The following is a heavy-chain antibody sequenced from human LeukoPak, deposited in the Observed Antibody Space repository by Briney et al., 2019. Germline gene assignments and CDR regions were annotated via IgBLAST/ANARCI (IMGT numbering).Heavy chain of an antibody. J-gene: IGHJ4*02. CDR3: ARGLVQRYCSSTSCYIFDY. CDR1: GGSFSGYY. D-gene: IGHD2-2*02. CDR2: INHSGST. Sequence: SETLSLTCAVYGGSFSGYYWSWIRQPPGKGLEWIGEINHSGSTNYNPSLKSRVTISVDTSKNQFSLKLSSVTAADTAVYCCARGLVQRYCSSTSCYIFDYWGQGTLVTVSS. V-gene: IGHV4-34*01.